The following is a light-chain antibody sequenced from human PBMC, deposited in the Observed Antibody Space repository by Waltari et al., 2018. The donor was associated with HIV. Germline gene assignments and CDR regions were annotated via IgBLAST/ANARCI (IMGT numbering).Light chain of an antibody. CDR3: AAWDDSLNGVV. V-gene: IGLV1-44*01. CDR1: TSSILSNT. J-gene: IGLJ2*01. Sequence: QSVLTQPPSASGTPGQTVTISCSGSTSSILSNTATWYPHPPGRAPNLLSYSDNQRPSGVPDRFSGSKSGTSASLAISGLQSEDEADYSCAAWDDSLNGVVFGGGTKLTVL. CDR2: SDN.